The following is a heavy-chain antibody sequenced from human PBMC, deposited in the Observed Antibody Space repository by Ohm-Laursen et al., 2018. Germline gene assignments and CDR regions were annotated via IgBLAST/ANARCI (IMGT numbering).Heavy chain of an antibody. CDR2: IYPSDSDT. Sequence: GESLRISCKGSGYNFANYWIGWVRQMPGKGLEWMGIIYPSDSDTRYSPSFQGQVTISADKSISTAYLQWSSLKASDTAMYYCATPDASSWVPWGQGTLVTVSS. CDR3: ATPDASSWVP. J-gene: IGHJ5*02. CDR1: GYNFANYW. D-gene: IGHD6-13*01. V-gene: IGHV5-51*03.